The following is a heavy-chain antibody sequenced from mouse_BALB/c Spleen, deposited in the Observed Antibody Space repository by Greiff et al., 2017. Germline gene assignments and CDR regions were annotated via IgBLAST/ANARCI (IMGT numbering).Heavy chain of an antibody. Sequence: QVQLKQSGAELARPGASVKLSCKASGYTFTSYWMQWVKQRPGQGLEWIGAIYPGDGDTRYTQKFKGKATLTADKSSSTAYMQLSSLASEDSAVYYCARWYDRFDYWGQGTTLTVSS. CDR2: IYPGDGDT. D-gene: IGHD2-14*01. CDR1: GYTFTSYW. J-gene: IGHJ2*01. CDR3: ARWYDRFDY. V-gene: IGHV1-87*01.